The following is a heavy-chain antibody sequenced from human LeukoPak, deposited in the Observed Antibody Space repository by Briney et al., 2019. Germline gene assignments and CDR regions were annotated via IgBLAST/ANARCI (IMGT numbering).Heavy chain of an antibody. D-gene: IGHD1-7*01. CDR2: IKKDGSQK. J-gene: IGHJ5*02. CDR1: GFTFSDTW. V-gene: IGHV3-7*03. Sequence: GGSLRLSCVGSGFTFSDTWMSWVRQAPGKGPEWVASIKKDGSQKYYVDSVKGRFTISRDNAQSSLYLQMNSLGVEDTAMYSCARVGWELRNLHFDPWGQGTLVTVSS. CDR3: ARVGWELRNLHFDP.